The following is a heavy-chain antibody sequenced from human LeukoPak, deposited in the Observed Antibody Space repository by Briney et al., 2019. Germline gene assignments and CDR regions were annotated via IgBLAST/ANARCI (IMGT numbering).Heavy chain of an antibody. CDR3: ARARFFWNDYNWFDP. J-gene: IGHJ5*02. D-gene: IGHD3-3*01. CDR1: GFFVSNNY. Sequence: GGSLRLSCAASGFFVSNNYMSWVRQAPGKGLEWVSVIYSGGDTYYADSVKGRFTISRDNSKNTLYLQMNRLRAEDTAIYYCARARFFWNDYNWFDPWGQGTLVTVSS. V-gene: IGHV3-53*01. CDR2: IYSGGDT.